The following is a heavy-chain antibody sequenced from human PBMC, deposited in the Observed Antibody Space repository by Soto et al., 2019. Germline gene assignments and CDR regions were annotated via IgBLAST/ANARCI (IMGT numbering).Heavy chain of an antibody. J-gene: IGHJ3*02. Sequence: GESLKISCKGSGYSFTSYWIGWVRQMPGKGLEWMGLIYPGDSDTRYSPSFQGQVTISADKSISTAYLQWSSLKASDTAMYYCARSLPYSSGWYAFDIWGQGTMVTVSS. CDR3: ARSLPYSSGWYAFDI. CDR1: GYSFTSYW. V-gene: IGHV5-51*01. CDR2: IYPGDSDT. D-gene: IGHD6-19*01.